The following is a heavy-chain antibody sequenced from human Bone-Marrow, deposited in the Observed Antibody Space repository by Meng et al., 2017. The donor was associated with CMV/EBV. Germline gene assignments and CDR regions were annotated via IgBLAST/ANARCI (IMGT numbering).Heavy chain of an antibody. CDR2: ISSGSSYI. Sequence: GESLKISCAASGFTFSSYTMNWVRQAPGKGLEWVSSISSGSSYIFYADSVKGRFTISRDNAKNSLYLQMNSLRAEDTAVYYCARDGSILRFLGRVYGMDVWGQGTTVTVSS. V-gene: IGHV3-21*01. J-gene: IGHJ6*02. CDR3: ARDGSILRFLGRVYGMDV. D-gene: IGHD3-3*01. CDR1: GFTFSSYT.